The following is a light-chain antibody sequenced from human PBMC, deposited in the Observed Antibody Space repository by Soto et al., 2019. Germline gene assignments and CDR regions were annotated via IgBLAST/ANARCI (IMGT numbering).Light chain of an antibody. J-gene: IGLJ1*01. CDR1: SANIGAAYN. V-gene: IGLV1-40*01. CDR2: GNN. Sequence: QSVLTQPPSVSGAPGQWVTISCTGSSANIGAAYNVDWYQQLPGTAPKLLIYGNNNRPSGVPARFSGSKSGTPASLAIAGPQAEDEGDYYRQSYDSSLSGDGFGTGTKVTV. CDR3: QSYDSSLSGDG.